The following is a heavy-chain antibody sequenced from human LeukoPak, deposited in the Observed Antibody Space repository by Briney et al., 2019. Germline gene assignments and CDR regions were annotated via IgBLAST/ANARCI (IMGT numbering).Heavy chain of an antibody. CDR1: GGSISAYY. V-gene: IGHV4-59*01. D-gene: IGHD2-2*01. Sequence: SETLSLTCTVSGGSISAYYWSWIRQPPGKGLEWIGYIYYSRSTNYNPSLKSRVTISVDTSKNQFSLKLSSVTAADTAVYYCARYAYQDYYMDVWGKGTTVTISS. CDR2: IYYSRST. J-gene: IGHJ6*03. CDR3: ARYAYQDYYMDV.